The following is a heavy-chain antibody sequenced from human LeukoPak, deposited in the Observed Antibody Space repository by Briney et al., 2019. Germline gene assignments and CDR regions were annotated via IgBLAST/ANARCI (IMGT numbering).Heavy chain of an antibody. CDR3: ARDGNFDY. Sequence: GASVKVSRKASGYTFIGYYIHWVRQAPGQGLEWMGWINPNSGDTNYAQKFQGRVTMTRDTSISTAYMELSRLRSDDTAVYYCARDGNFDYWGQGTLVTVSS. D-gene: IGHD1-26*01. CDR2: INPNSGDT. V-gene: IGHV1-2*02. J-gene: IGHJ4*02. CDR1: GYTFIGYY.